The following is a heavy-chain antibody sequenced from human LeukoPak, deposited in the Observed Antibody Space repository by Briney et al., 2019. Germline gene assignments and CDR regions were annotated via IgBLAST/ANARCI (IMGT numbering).Heavy chain of an antibody. V-gene: IGHV3-23*01. D-gene: IGHD5-18*01. J-gene: IGHJ4*02. CDR2: ISGSGGST. CDR1: GFTFSSYA. Sequence: GGSLRLSCAASGFTFSSYAMSWVRQAPGKGLEWVSAISGSGGSTYYADSVKGRFTISRDNSKNTLYLQMNSLRVEDTAFYYCARDLTYSRLDYWGQGMLVTVSS. CDR3: ARDLTYSRLDY.